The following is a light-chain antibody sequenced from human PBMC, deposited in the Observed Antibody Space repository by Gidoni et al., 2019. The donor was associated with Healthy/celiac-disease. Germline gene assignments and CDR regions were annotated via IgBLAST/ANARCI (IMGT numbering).Light chain of an antibody. V-gene: IGKV3-20*01. CDR2: GAS. J-gene: IGKJ1*01. Sequence: EIVLTQSPGTLSLSPGERATLSCRASQSVSSSYLAWYQQKPGQAPRLLIYGASSRATSIPDRFSGSGSGTDLTLTISRLEPEDFAVYYCQQYGSSPLWTFGQGTKVEIK. CDR3: QQYGSSPLWT. CDR1: QSVSSSY.